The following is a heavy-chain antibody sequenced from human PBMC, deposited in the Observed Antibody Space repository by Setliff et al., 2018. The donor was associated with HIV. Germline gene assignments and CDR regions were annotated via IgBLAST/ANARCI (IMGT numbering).Heavy chain of an antibody. Sequence: PSETLSLTCNVSGSSVTSSSFYWGWIRQPPGKGLEWIGYIFDSGTTKYNPSVTSRVTISVDASKNQFFLQLISVTAADTAVYYCARQGGYNSPLMVWGQGKLVTVSS. V-gene: IGHV4-61*05. J-gene: IGHJ4*02. D-gene: IGHD3-10*01. CDR2: IFDSGTT. CDR3: ARQGGYNSPLMV. CDR1: GSSVTSSSFY.